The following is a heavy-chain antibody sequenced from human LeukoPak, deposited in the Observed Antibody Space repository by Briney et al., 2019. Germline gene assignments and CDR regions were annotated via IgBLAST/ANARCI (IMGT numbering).Heavy chain of an antibody. D-gene: IGHD5-24*01. CDR2: MNPNSGNT. CDR3: ARASVQVEMANDY. Sequence: ASVKVSCKASGYTFTSYDINWVRQATGQGLEWMGWMNPNSGNTGYAQKFQGRVTITRNTSISTAHMELSSLRSEDTAVYYCARASVQVEMANDYWGQGTLVTVSS. CDR1: GYTFTSYD. J-gene: IGHJ4*02. V-gene: IGHV1-8*03.